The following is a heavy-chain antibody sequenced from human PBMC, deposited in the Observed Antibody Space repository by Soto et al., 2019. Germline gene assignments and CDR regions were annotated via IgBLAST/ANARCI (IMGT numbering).Heavy chain of an antibody. CDR1: GFTFSNFA. Sequence: GGSLRLSCAASGFTFSNFAMSWVRQAPGKGLDWVSTISGGGTSTYYADSVKGRFTLSRDISKNTLYLQMNSLRAEDMAVYYCAKGPHSGYSTSFFDYWGQGTPVTVSS. J-gene: IGHJ4*02. D-gene: IGHD5-18*01. CDR2: ISGGGTST. CDR3: AKGPHSGYSTSFFDY. V-gene: IGHV3-23*01.